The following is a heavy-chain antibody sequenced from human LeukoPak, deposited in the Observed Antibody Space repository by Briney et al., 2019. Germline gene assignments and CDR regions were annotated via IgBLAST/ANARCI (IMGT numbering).Heavy chain of an antibody. CDR2: INHSGST. V-gene: IGHV4-34*01. CDR3: ARGLTSGYSYGPHLIKYSYGYSIFDY. D-gene: IGHD5-18*01. Sequence: SETLSLTCAVYGGSFSGYYWSWIRQPPGKGLEWIGEINHSGSTNYNPSLKSRVTISVDTSKNQFSLKLSSVTVADTAVYYCARGLTSGYSYGPHLIKYSYGYSIFDYWGQGTLVTVSS. CDR1: GGSFSGYY. J-gene: IGHJ4*02.